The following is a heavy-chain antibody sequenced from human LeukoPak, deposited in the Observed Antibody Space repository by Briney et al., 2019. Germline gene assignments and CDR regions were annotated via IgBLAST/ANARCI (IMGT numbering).Heavy chain of an antibody. V-gene: IGHV3-7*01. D-gene: IGHD1-26*01. Sequence: GGSLRLSCAASGFTFSSYWMSWVRQAPGKGLEWVANIKQDGSEKYYVDSVKGRFTISRDNAKNSLYLQMNSLRAEDTAVYYCARLPRYSGSYTQDYYYYYYMDVWGKGTTDTVSS. CDR2: IKQDGSEK. CDR3: ARLPRYSGSYTQDYYYYYYMDV. J-gene: IGHJ6*03. CDR1: GFTFSSYW.